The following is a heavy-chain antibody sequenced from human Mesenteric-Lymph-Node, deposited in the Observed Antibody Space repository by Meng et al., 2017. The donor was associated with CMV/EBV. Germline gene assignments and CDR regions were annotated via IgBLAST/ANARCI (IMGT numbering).Heavy chain of an antibody. J-gene: IGHJ4*02. CDR2: IYDSGST. Sequence: SETLSLTCTVSGGSLRSHYWSWFRQPPGKGLAWIGNIYDSGSTKYNPSLKSRVTISVDTSKNQFSLKLSSVTAADTAVYYCARGGRYTYGPPSYWGQGTLVTVSS. V-gene: IGHV4-59*11. D-gene: IGHD5-18*01. CDR1: GGSLRSHY. CDR3: ARGGRYTYGPPSY.